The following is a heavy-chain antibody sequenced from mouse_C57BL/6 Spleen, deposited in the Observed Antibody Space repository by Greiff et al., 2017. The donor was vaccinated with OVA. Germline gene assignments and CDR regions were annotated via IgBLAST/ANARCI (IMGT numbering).Heavy chain of an antibody. CDR1: GYTFTSYW. V-gene: IGHV1-72*01. J-gene: IGHJ1*03. CDR2: IDPNSGGT. CDR3: GRRGATVSWYFDV. D-gene: IGHD1-1*01. Sequence: QVQLQQPGAELVKPGASVKLSCKASGYTFTSYWIHWVQQRPGRGLEWIGRIDPNSGGTKYNEKFKSKATLTVDKPSSTAYMPLSSLTSEDSAVYYCGRRGATVSWYFDVWGTGPTGTVSS.